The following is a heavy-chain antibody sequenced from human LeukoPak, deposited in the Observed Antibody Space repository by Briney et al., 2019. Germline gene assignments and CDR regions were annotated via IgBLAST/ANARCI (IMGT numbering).Heavy chain of an antibody. V-gene: IGHV4-34*01. Sequence: SETLSLTCAVYGGSFSGYYWSWIRQPPGKGLEWIGEINHSGSTNYNPSLKSRVTISVDTSKNQFFLKLSSVTAADTAVYYCARLKRRGTYYYDSSGYSYFDYWGQGTLVTVSS. D-gene: IGHD3-22*01. J-gene: IGHJ4*02. CDR3: ARLKRRGTYYYDSSGYSYFDY. CDR1: GGSFSGYY. CDR2: INHSGST.